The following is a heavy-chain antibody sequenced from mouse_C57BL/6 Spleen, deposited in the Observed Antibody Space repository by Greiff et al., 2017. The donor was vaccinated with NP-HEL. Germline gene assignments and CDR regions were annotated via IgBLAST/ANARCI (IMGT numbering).Heavy chain of an antibody. CDR1: GYTFTDYY. CDR3: ARSGGLRWFAY. CDR2: INPNNGGT. J-gene: IGHJ3*01. V-gene: IGHV1-26*01. D-gene: IGHD1-1*01. Sequence: EVQLQQSGPELVKPGASVKISCKASGYTFTDYYMNWVKQSHGKSLEWIGDINPNNGGTSYNQKFKGKATLTVDKSSSTAYMELRSLTSEDSAVYYCARSGGLRWFAYWGQGTLVTVSA.